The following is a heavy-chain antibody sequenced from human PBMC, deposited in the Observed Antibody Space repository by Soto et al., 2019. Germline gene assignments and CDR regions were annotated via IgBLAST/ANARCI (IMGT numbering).Heavy chain of an antibody. V-gene: IGHV4-59*01. CDR3: ARVQSGSHALLYFDS. CDR1: GASISGYY. D-gene: IGHD1-26*01. Sequence: QVQLQESGPGLVKPSETLSLTCTVSGASISGYYWSWIRQPPGQGLEWIGYIYYTGSTNYDPSLKSRVTISVDKSKNQFSLDLSSVTAGDTAVYFCARVQSGSHALLYFDSWGQGTLVTVSS. J-gene: IGHJ4*02. CDR2: IYYTGST.